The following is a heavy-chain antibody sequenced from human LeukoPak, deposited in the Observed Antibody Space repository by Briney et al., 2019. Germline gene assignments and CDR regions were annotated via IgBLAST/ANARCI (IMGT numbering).Heavy chain of an antibody. CDR2: ISYDGSNK. CDR1: GFTFSSYA. Sequence: PGGSLRLSCAASGFTFSSYAMHWFRQAPGKGLEWVAVISYDGSNKYYADSVKGRFTISRDNSKNTLYLQMNSLRAEDTAVYYCATELSYWGQGTLVTVSS. CDR3: ATELSY. J-gene: IGHJ4*02. V-gene: IGHV3-30*04.